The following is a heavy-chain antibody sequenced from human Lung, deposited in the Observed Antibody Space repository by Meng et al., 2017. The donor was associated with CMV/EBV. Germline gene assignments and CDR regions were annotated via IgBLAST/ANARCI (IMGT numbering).Heavy chain of an antibody. CDR2: IPHRGSS. V-gene: IGHV4-4*02. D-gene: IGHD3-10*01. CDR1: GDSITNHNW. Sequence: QVHLRESGPALVKPSETLSLTCAVSGDSITNHNWWAWVRQPPGKGLEWIGEIPHRGSSAYNPSLKSRVSMSIDKSKNQSSLKLTSVTAADTAVYHCLRRSGGSVWGQGTLVTVSS. J-gene: IGHJ1*01. CDR3: LRRSGGSV.